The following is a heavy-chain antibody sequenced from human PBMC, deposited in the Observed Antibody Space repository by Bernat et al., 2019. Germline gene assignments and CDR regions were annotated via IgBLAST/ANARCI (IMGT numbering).Heavy chain of an antibody. Sequence: QVQLVESGGGVVQPGRSLRLSCAASGFTFSNHGLHWVRQAPGKGLVWVSIISYDGSNKCYANSVKGRFTISRDSSRNTLYLQMNSLRPEDTAVYYCARGGNYLTTNRYYFDYWGQGTLVTVSS. D-gene: IGHD4-11*01. CDR1: GFTFSNHG. CDR3: ARGGNYLTTNRYYFDY. V-gene: IGHV3-30-3*01. CDR2: ISYDGSNK. J-gene: IGHJ4*02.